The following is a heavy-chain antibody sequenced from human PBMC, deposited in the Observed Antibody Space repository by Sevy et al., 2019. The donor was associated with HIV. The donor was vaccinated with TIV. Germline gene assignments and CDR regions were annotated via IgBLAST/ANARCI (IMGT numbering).Heavy chain of an antibody. CDR3: ARHGGIAVATLDY. CDR2: IYYSGST. Sequence: SETLSLTCTVSGGSISRSTYYWAWIRQPPGKGLEWIASIYYSGSTYYDVSLESRVTISVDMSKNQFSLRLSSVTAADTAVYYCARHGGIAVATLDYWGQGTLVTVSS. D-gene: IGHD6-19*01. CDR1: GGSISRSTYY. V-gene: IGHV4-39*01. J-gene: IGHJ4*02.